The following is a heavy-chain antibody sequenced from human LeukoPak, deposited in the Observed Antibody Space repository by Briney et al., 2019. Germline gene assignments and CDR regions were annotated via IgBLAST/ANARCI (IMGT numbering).Heavy chain of an antibody. V-gene: IGHV1-69*13. CDR1: GGTFSSYA. J-gene: IGHJ3*02. D-gene: IGHD1-26*01. CDR3: AREWEVAGATTGASDI. CDR2: IIPIFGTA. Sequence: SVKVSCKASGGTFSSYAISWVRQAPGQGLEWMGGIIPIFGTANYAQKFQGRVTITADESTSTAYMELSSLRSEDTAVYYCAREWEVAGATTGASDIWGQGTMVTVSS.